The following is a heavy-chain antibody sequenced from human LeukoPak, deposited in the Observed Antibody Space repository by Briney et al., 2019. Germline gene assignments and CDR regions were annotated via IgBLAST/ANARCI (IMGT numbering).Heavy chain of an antibody. J-gene: IGHJ4*02. CDR3: ARSAADYYYFDY. Sequence: GASVKVSCKASAYTFTSYDINWVRQATGQGLEWMGWMNPNSGNTGYAQKFQGRVTMTRNTSISTAYMELSSLRSEDTAVYYCARSAADYYYFDYWGQGTLVTVSS. CDR2: MNPNSGNT. D-gene: IGHD4-17*01. CDR1: AYTFTSYD. V-gene: IGHV1-8*01.